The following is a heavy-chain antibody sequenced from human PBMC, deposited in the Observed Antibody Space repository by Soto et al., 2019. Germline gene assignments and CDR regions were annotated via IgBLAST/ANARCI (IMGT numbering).Heavy chain of an antibody. Sequence: SETLALTCTVSGGSISSGDYYWSWVRQPPGKGLEWIGEIYHSGSTNYNPSLKSRVTISVDKSKNQFSLKLSSVTAADTAVYYCARDRRSIAARLYYYYGMDVWGQGTTVTVSS. CDR1: GGSISSGDYY. CDR2: IYHSGST. V-gene: IGHV4-4*02. CDR3: ARDRRSIAARLYYYYGMDV. D-gene: IGHD6-6*01. J-gene: IGHJ6*02.